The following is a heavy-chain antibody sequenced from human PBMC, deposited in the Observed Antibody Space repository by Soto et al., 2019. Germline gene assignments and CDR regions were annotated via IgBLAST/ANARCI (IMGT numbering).Heavy chain of an antibody. CDR3: ARVRAYCGGACYSRSRAPYNLFDH. CDR1: GGSFSGYY. CDR2: IKHSGTT. D-gene: IGHD2-21*01. Sequence: SESLPLTCAVYGGSFSGYYWSWIRQPPGKALEWIADIKHSGTTYYNPSLKSRVTISVDTSKNKFSLQLRSVTAADTAVFYCARVRAYCGGACYSRSRAPYNLFDHWGQGTLDTVSS. J-gene: IGHJ5*02. V-gene: IGHV4-34*01.